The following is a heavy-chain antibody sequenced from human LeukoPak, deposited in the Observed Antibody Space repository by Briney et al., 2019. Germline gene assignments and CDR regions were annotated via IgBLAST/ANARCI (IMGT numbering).Heavy chain of an antibody. CDR3: ARRSTLYSSGWFYFDC. J-gene: IGHJ4*02. CDR1: GYTFTSYG. Sequence: ASVKVSCKASGYTFTSYGISWVRQAPGQGLEWMGWISAYNGNTNYARKLQGRVTMTTDTSTSTAYMELRSLRSDDTAVYYCARRSTLYSSGWFYFDCWGQGTLVTVSS. CDR2: ISAYNGNT. V-gene: IGHV1-18*01. D-gene: IGHD6-19*01.